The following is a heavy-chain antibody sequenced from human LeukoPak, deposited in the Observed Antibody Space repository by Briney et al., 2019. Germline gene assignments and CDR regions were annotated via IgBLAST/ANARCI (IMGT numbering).Heavy chain of an antibody. CDR1: GYTFTGYY. D-gene: IGHD6-6*01. Sequence: ASVKVSCKASGYTFTGYYMHWVRQAPGQGLEWMGWINPNSGGTNYAQKFQGRVTMTRDTSISTAYMELSRLRSDDTAVYYCARGVSSYLSYNWLDPWGQGTLVTVSS. CDR3: ARGVSSYLSYNWLDP. CDR2: INPNSGGT. J-gene: IGHJ5*02. V-gene: IGHV1-2*02.